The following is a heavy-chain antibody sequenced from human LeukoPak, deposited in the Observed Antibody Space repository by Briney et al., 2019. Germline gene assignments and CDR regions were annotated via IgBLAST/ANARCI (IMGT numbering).Heavy chain of an antibody. CDR3: ARLRDSSGRGHYYFDS. D-gene: IGHD3-22*01. CDR2: INPNSGGT. Sequence: ASVKVSCKASGYTFTGYYMHWVRQAPGQGLEWMGWINPNSGGTNYAQKFQGWVTMTRDTSISTAYMELSRLRSDDTAVYYCARLRDSSGRGHYYFDSWGQGSLVTVSS. J-gene: IGHJ4*02. CDR1: GYTFTGYY. V-gene: IGHV1-2*04.